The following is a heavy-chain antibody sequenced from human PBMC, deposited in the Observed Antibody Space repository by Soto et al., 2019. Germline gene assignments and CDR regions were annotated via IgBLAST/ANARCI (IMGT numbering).Heavy chain of an antibody. V-gene: IGHV3-30*18. D-gene: IGHD5-12*01. Sequence: QVQLVESGGGVVQPGRSLRLSCEASGFTFSAYGMHWVRQAPGKGLEWVTRISSDGGDKKYSGSVKGRFTVTRDNSKNTLYLQMDSLRPEDTAVYYCAKECGYDFGQWGQGALVTVSS. CDR2: ISSDGGDK. J-gene: IGHJ4*02. CDR3: AKECGYDFGQ. CDR1: GFTFSAYG.